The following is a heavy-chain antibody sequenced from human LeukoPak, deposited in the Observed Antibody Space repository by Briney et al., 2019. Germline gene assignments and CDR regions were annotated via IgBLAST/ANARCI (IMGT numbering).Heavy chain of an antibody. Sequence: PGRSLRLSCAASGFTFSSYAMSWVRQAPGKGLEWVSAISGSGGSTYYADSVKGRFTISRDNSKNTLYLQMNSLRAEDTAVYYCAKPPYRLVVGATLDYWGQGTLVTVSS. CDR1: GFTFSSYA. CDR3: AKPPYRLVVGATLDY. CDR2: ISGSGGST. V-gene: IGHV3-23*01. J-gene: IGHJ4*02. D-gene: IGHD1-26*01.